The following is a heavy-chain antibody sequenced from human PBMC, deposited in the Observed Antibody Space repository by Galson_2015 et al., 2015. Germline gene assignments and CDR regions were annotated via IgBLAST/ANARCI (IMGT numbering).Heavy chain of an antibody. J-gene: IGHJ5*02. V-gene: IGHV5-51*01. Sequence: QSGAEVKKPGESLQISCKGSGYSFTSYWIGWVRQMPGKGLEWMGITYPGDSDTRYSPSFQGQVTISADKSISTAYLQWSSLKASDTAMYYCARSPTYYEILTGYDANWFDPWGQGTLVTVSS. CDR2: TYPGDSDT. CDR3: ARSPTYYEILTGYDANWFDP. CDR1: GYSFTSYW. D-gene: IGHD3-9*01.